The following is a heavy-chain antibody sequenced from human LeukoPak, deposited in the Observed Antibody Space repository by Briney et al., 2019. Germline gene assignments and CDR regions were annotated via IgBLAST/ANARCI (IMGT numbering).Heavy chain of an antibody. D-gene: IGHD3-22*01. CDR1: GFTFSSYG. Sequence: GGSLRLSCAASGFTFSSYGMHWDRQAPGKGLEWVAVIWYDGSNKYYADSVKGRFTISRDNSKNTLYLQMNSLRAEDTAVYYCARGSQDSSGYYYPDYWGQGTLVTVSS. CDR3: ARGSQDSSGYYYPDY. V-gene: IGHV3-33*01. CDR2: IWYDGSNK. J-gene: IGHJ4*02.